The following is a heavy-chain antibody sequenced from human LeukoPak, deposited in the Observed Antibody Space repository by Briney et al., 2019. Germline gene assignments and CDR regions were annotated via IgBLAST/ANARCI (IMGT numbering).Heavy chain of an antibody. V-gene: IGHV3-23*01. CDR3: AKVAQKVRGVPYYGMDV. D-gene: IGHD3-10*01. Sequence: PGGSLRLSCAASGFTFSSYAMSWVRQAPGKGLEWVSAISGSGGSTYYADSVKGRFTISRDNSKNTLYLQMNSLRAEDTAVYYCAKVAQKVRGVPYYGMDVWGQGTTVTVSS. J-gene: IGHJ6*02. CDR1: GFTFSSYA. CDR2: ISGSGGST.